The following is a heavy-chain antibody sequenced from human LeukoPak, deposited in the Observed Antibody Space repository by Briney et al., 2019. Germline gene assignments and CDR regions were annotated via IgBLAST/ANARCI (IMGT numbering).Heavy chain of an antibody. CDR3: ARVKMGATVSDYYYYYIDV. D-gene: IGHD1-26*01. J-gene: IGHJ6*03. CDR2: ITSNGGYT. Sequence: GGSLRLSCAASGFTFSSYTMHWVRQAPGKRLQSVSAITSNGGYTHYADSVKGRFTISRDNSRNALFLQMGGLRIEDMAVYYCARVKMGATVSDYYYYYIDVWGKGTTVTVSS. V-gene: IGHV3-64*02. CDR1: GFTFSSYT.